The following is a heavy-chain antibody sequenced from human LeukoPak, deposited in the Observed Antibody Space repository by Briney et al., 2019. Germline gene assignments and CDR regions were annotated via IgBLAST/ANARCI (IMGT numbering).Heavy chain of an antibody. Sequence: SGTLSLTCTVSGGPVSSSSYYWGWVRQSPEKGLECIGTIYYAGDTYYNPSLESRLTISVDTSKKQFSLKLRSVTAADTAVYYCATWDSGRYSQIDNWGQGTLVTVSS. J-gene: IGHJ4*02. CDR2: IYYAGDT. V-gene: IGHV4-39*01. CDR3: ATWDSGRYSQIDN. CDR1: GGPVSSSSYY. D-gene: IGHD1-26*01.